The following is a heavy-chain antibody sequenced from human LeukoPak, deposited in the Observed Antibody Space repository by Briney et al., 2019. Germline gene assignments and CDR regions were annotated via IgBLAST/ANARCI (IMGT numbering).Heavy chain of an antibody. Sequence: PGGSLRLSCAASGFTFDDYAMHWVRQAPGKGLEWVSGISWNSGSIGYADSVKGLFTISRDNAKNSLYLQMNSLRAEDTALYYCARSQWLVSFEDYWGQGTLVTVSS. CDR3: ARSQWLVSFEDY. D-gene: IGHD6-19*01. V-gene: IGHV3-9*01. CDR1: GFTFDDYA. CDR2: ISWNSGSI. J-gene: IGHJ4*02.